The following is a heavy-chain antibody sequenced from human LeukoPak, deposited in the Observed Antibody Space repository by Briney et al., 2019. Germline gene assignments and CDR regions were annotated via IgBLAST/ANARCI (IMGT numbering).Heavy chain of an antibody. D-gene: IGHD2-21*01. CDR3: ATVAGAIKI. V-gene: IGHV4-59*12. J-gene: IGHJ4*02. CDR1: GGSINTYY. Sequence: SETLSLTCTVSGGSINTYYWSWIRQPPGKGLEWIGYIYYGGATTYNPSLKSRVTISADTSKNQFSLKLNSVTAADTATYFCATVAGAIKIWGQGTLVTVSS. CDR2: IYYGGAT.